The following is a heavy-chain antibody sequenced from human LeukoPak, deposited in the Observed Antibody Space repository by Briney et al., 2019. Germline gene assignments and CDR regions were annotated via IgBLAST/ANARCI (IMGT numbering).Heavy chain of an antibody. CDR2: IYTSGST. J-gene: IGHJ4*02. CDR1: GGSISSYY. V-gene: IGHV4-4*07. D-gene: IGHD2-21*01. Sequence: SETLSLTCTVSGGSISSYYWSWIRQPAGKGLEWVGRIYTSGSTNHNPSLKSRVTMSVDTSKNQFSLKLSSVTAADTAVYYCAREGVIAGIPDYWGQGTLVTVSS. CDR3: AREGVIAGIPDY.